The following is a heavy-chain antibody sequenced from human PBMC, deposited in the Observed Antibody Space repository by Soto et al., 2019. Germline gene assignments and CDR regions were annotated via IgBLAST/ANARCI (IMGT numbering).Heavy chain of an antibody. V-gene: IGHV3-15*07. D-gene: IGHD5-18*01. CDR2: IRSNAAGGTT. Sequence: EVQLVESGGGLVKPGESLRLSCAASGVTLTNGWMTWVRQAPGKGLELVGRIRSNAAGGTTDYSAPVKGRFTISRDDSRDAMYPPMHSLKDEVTAVYYCSAVSYRHGSDYWGPGTLVTVSS. CDR1: GVTLTNGW. CDR3: SAVSYRHGSDY. J-gene: IGHJ4*02.